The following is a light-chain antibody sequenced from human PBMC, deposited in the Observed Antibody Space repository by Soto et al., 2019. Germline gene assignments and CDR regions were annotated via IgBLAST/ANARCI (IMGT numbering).Light chain of an antibody. Sequence: AIQLTQSPSSLSASVGDRLTITCRASHGISNALAWYQQKPGKAPKLLIYDASTLESGVPSRFSGSGSGTDFTLTIISLQPEEFATYYCQQFNNYPLTFGGGTKVEIK. V-gene: IGKV1D-13*01. CDR2: DAS. J-gene: IGKJ4*01. CDR3: QQFNNYPLT. CDR1: HGISNA.